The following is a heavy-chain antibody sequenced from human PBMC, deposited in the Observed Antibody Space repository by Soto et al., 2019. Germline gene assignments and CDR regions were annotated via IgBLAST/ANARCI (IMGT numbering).Heavy chain of an antibody. Sequence: ASVKVSCQASGYTFTGYYMHWVRQAPGQGLEWMGWINPNSGGTNYAQKFQGWVTMTRDTSISTAYMELSRLRSDDTAVYYCARDLYSSSTPTRYYFDYWGQGTLVTVSS. CDR1: GYTFTGYY. V-gene: IGHV1-2*04. D-gene: IGHD6-6*01. CDR2: INPNSGGT. CDR3: ARDLYSSSTPTRYYFDY. J-gene: IGHJ4*02.